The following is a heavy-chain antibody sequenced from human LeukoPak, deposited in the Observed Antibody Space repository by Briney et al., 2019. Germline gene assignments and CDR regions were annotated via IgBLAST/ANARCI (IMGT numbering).Heavy chain of an antibody. CDR2: FYYSGST. D-gene: IGHD1-7*01. Sequence: SETLSLTCTVSGGSISSSYWSWIRQPPGKGLELIGFFYYSGSTNYNPSLKSRVAISLDTSKNQFSLKMTSVTAADTAVYYCARGQKTSAFDIWGQGTMVTVSS. CDR1: GGSISSSY. J-gene: IGHJ3*02. V-gene: IGHV4-59*01. CDR3: ARGQKTSAFDI.